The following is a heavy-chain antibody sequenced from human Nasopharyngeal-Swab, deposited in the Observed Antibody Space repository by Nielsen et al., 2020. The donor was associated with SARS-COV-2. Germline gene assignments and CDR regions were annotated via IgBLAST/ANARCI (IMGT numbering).Heavy chain of an antibody. Sequence: GGSLRLSCAASGFTFSSYSMNWVRQAPGKGLEWVSSISSSSSYIYYADSVKGRFTISRDNAKNSLYLQMNSLRAEDTAVYYCATPPSPPGVPAAIFRFDPWGQGTLVTVSS. V-gene: IGHV3-21*01. CDR3: ATPPSPPGVPAAIFRFDP. CDR2: ISSSSSYI. J-gene: IGHJ5*02. CDR1: GFTFSSYS. D-gene: IGHD2-2*01.